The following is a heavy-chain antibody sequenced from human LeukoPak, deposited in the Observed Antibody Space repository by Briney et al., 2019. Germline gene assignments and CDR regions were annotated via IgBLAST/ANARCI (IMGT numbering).Heavy chain of an antibody. D-gene: IGHD3-10*01. CDR2: ISYDGSKK. Sequence: GGSLRLSCAASEFTFSNYATCWVRQTPGKGLGWVAVISYDGSKKYYADSVKGRFINSRDNAKNTLYLQMNSLRGEDTAVQYCARDRDYYGSGSTNNWFDPWGQGTLVTVSS. CDR3: ARDRDYYGSGSTNNWFDP. J-gene: IGHJ5*02. V-gene: IGHV3-30*04. CDR1: EFTFSNYA.